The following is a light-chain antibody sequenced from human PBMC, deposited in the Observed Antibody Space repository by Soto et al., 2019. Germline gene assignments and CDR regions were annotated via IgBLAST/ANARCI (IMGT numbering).Light chain of an antibody. J-gene: IGLJ1*01. CDR1: SSDVGSYNL. CDR3: CSYSTGTTLYV. V-gene: IGLV2-14*02. Sequence: QSALTQPASVSGSPGQSITISCTGTSSDVGSYNLVSWYQQHPGKAPKLMIYEGSKRPSGVSNRFSGSKSGNTASLTISGLQAEDEGDYFCCSYSTGTTLYVFGSGTKLTVL. CDR2: EGS.